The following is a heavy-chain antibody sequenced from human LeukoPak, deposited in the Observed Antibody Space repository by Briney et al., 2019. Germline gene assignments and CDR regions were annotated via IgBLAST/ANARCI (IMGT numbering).Heavy chain of an antibody. D-gene: IGHD4-23*01. Sequence: ASVKVSCKASGNTLTDYYMHWVRQAPGQGLEWMGRINPNSGGTNYAQKFEGRVTMSRDTSISTAYMELSRLRSDDTAAYYCARGDFGVTPLFGWFDPWGQGTLVTVSS. CDR1: GNTLTDYY. CDR2: INPNSGGT. V-gene: IGHV1-2*06. CDR3: ARGDFGVTPLFGWFDP. J-gene: IGHJ5*02.